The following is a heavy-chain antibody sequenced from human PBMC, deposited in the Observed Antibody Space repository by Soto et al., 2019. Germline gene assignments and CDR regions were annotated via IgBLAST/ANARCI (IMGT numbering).Heavy chain of an antibody. V-gene: IGHV1-2*02. CDR2: INPNSGGT. J-gene: IGHJ6*02. Sequence: ASVKVSCKASGYTFTGYYMHWVRQAPGLGLEWMGWINPNSGGTNYAQKFQGRVTMTRDTSISTAYMELSRLRSDDTAVYYCARALGYYYDSSGYYAFYYGMDVWGQGTTVTVSS. CDR3: ARALGYYYDSSGYYAFYYGMDV. CDR1: GYTFTGYY. D-gene: IGHD3-22*01.